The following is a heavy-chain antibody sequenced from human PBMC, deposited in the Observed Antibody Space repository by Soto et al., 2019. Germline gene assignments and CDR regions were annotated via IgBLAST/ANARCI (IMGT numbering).Heavy chain of an antibody. CDR3: ARDDAFDIENGFDI. CDR2: IVSDGSAI. J-gene: IGHJ3*02. Sequence: GGSLRLSCAVSGFPFSFYGFHWVRQSPGKGLEWLGVIVSDGSAIYHADSLEGRFFISRDNSKDILYLQMNSLRVEDTAVYYCARDDAFDIENGFDIWGQGTMVTVSS. CDR1: GFPFSFYG. V-gene: IGHV3-33*01. D-gene: IGHD3-3*02.